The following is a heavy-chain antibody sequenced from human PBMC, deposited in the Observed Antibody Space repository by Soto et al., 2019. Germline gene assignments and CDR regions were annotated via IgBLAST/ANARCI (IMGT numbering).Heavy chain of an antibody. CDR1: GFTVSSNY. CDR2: IYRGGST. J-gene: IGHJ4*02. V-gene: IGHV3-66*01. Sequence: EVQLVESGGGLVQPGGSLRLSCAASGFTVSSNYMSWVRQAPGKGLEWVSVIYRGGSTYYADSVKGRFTISRDNSKNTLALKMNRLRAEDTAVYYCARVGYYGSGSYNFDYWGQGTLVTVSS. CDR3: ARVGYYGSGSYNFDY. D-gene: IGHD3-10*01.